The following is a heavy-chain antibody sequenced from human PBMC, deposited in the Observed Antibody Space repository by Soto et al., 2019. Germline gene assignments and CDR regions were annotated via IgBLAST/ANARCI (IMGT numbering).Heavy chain of an antibody. CDR1: GYTFTSYY. J-gene: IGHJ2*01. CDR3: ARDLSANYYDSSGYYPSWYFDL. D-gene: IGHD3-22*01. V-gene: IGHV1-46*01. Sequence: ASVKVSCKASGYTFTSYYMHWLRQAPGQGLEWMGIINPSGGSTSYAQKFQGRVTMTRDTSTSTVYMELSSLRSEDTAVYYCARDLSANYYDSSGYYPSWYFDLWGRGTLVTVSS. CDR2: INPSGGST.